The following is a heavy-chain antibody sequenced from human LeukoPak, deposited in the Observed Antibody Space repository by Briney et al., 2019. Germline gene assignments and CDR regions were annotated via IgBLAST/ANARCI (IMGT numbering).Heavy chain of an antibody. Sequence: PGGSLRLSCVASGFTFSSYWMHWVRQAPGKGLVWVSRINPDGSTTSYADSVKGRFTISRDSAKNTLYLQMNSLRAEDTAVYYCARVSVGRYYFDNWGQGTPVTVS. CDR1: GFTFSSYW. V-gene: IGHV3-74*01. CDR2: INPDGSTT. J-gene: IGHJ4*02. D-gene: IGHD3-3*02. CDR3: ARVSVGRYYFDN.